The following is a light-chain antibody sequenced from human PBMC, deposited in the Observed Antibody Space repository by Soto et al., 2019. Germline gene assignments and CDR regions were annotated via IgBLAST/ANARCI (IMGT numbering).Light chain of an antibody. Sequence: QAVVTQEPSLTVSPGETVTLTCASNTGAVTSGYTPNWIQQKPGQAPRSLIYSTTNKHSWTPARFSGSLVGGKAALTVAGVQPEYEADYYCLLYYGGVQRVFGGGTQLTVL. J-gene: IGLJ3*02. CDR1: TGAVTSGYT. V-gene: IGLV7-43*01. CDR3: LLYYGGVQRV. CDR2: STT.